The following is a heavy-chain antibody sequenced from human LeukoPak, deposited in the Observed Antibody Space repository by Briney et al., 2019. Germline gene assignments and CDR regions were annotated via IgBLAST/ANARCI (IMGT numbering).Heavy chain of an antibody. CDR1: GGSFSGYY. CDR2: INHSGSA. V-gene: IGHV4-34*01. Sequence: KPSETQSLTCAVYGGSFSGYYWSWVRQPPVKGLEWIGEINHSGSANYNPSLKSRVTISVDTSKNQFSLKLSSVTAADTAVYYCARPPVPNIAMVAFDYWGQGILVTVSS. J-gene: IGHJ4*02. CDR3: ARPPVPNIAMVAFDY. D-gene: IGHD5-18*01.